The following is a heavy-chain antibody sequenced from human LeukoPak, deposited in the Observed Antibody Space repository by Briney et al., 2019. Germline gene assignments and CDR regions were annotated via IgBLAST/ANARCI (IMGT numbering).Heavy chain of an antibody. CDR2: ISGSGST. Sequence: GGSLRLSCAASAFTFSYCAMSWVRRAPGGGLEWVSAISGSGSTHYADSVKGRFTISRDNSKNTLYLQMNSLRDEDTAVYYCARDPSDGTKAFDDWGQGTLVTVSS. J-gene: IGHJ4*02. CDR3: ARDPSDGTKAFDD. V-gene: IGHV3-23*01. CDR1: AFTFSYCA.